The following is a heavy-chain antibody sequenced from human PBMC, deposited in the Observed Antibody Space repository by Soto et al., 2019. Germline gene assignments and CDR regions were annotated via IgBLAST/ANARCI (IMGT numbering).Heavy chain of an antibody. V-gene: IGHV4-31*03. D-gene: IGHD4-17*01. CDR1: GGSISSSDYY. J-gene: IGHJ4*02. CDR3: XRGLSXATVVTCYFDY. Sequence: QVHLQESGPGLVKPSQTLSLTCTVSGGSISSSDYYWSWIRQPPGKGLEWIGYIYSSGNTYYNPSLKSRLTISVDTSKNQFSLKLNSVTAADXAXYXXXRGLSXATVVTCYFDYWGQGTLVTVSS. CDR2: IYSSGNT.